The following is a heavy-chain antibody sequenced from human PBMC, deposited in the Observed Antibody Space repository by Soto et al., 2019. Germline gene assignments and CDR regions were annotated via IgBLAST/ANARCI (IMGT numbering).Heavy chain of an antibody. CDR1: GGSISSGGYY. CDR3: ARDEAYGSGSYSDY. V-gene: IGHV4-31*03. Sequence: QVQLQESGPGLVKPSQTLSLTCTVSGGSISSGGYYWSWIRQHPGKGLEWIGYIYYSGSTYYNPSLKSRVTTAVATSKNQFSLKLSSVTAADTAVYYCARDEAYGSGSYSDYWGQGTLVTVSS. CDR2: IYYSGST. D-gene: IGHD3-10*01. J-gene: IGHJ4*02.